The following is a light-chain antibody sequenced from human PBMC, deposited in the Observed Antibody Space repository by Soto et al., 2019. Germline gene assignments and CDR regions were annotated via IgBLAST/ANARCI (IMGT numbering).Light chain of an antibody. V-gene: IGLV2-14*03. CDR1: SSDIGDNKY. Sequence: QSALTQPASVSGSPGQSITISCTGTSSDIGDNKYVSWLQQHPGKAPKLMIYEVINRPSGVSNRFSGSKSGNTASLTISGLQPEDEADYYCSAYTTTSTLVFGTGTNVTVL. CDR2: EVI. J-gene: IGLJ1*01. CDR3: SAYTTTSTLV.